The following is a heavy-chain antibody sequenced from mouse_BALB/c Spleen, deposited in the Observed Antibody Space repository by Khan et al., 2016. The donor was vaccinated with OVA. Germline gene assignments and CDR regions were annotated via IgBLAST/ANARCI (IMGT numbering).Heavy chain of an antibody. CDR1: GYTFTNYG. Sequence: QVQLMQSGPELKKPGEMVKISCKASGYTFTNYGMNWVKQAPGKGLKWMGWINTYTGETTYTDDFKGRFAFSLETSATTAYLQINSLKNEDTATYLCVKEVDYDGTYWGQGTLVTVST. CDR3: VKEVDYDGTY. J-gene: IGHJ3*01. D-gene: IGHD2-4*01. V-gene: IGHV9-3-1*01. CDR2: INTYTGET.